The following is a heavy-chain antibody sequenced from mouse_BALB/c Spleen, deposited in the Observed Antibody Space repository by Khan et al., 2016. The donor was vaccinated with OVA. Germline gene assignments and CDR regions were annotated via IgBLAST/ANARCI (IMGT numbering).Heavy chain of an antibody. CDR2: IDPVNGNT. J-gene: IGHJ4*01. CDR1: GFNIKDTY. V-gene: IGHV14-3*02. CDR3: ARGGWSYAMDY. D-gene: IGHD1-1*02. Sequence: VQLKESGAELVKPGASVKLSCTASGFNIKDTYVHWVNQRPEQGLEWIGRIDPVNGNTKYDPKFQGKATITADTSSNTAYLHLSSLTSEDTAVXYCARGGWSYAMDYWGQGTSVTVSS.